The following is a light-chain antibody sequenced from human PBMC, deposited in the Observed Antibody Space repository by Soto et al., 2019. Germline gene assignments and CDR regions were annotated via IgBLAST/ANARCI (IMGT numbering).Light chain of an antibody. J-gene: IGKJ5*01. CDR1: QRINIY. CDR3: QQSFSTPT. CDR2: SAS. V-gene: IGKV1-39*01. Sequence: DIQMTQSPSPLSTSIGDIVTIACRASQRINIYLNWYRQKPGKAPELLIYSASNLQSGVPSRFSGSGSGTDFTLTISGLQPEDFATYYCQQSFSTPTFGQGTRLEIK.